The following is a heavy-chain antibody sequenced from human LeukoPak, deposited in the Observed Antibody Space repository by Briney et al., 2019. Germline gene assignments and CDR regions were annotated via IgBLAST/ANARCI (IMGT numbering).Heavy chain of an antibody. CDR2: IKQDGSEK. J-gene: IGHJ4*02. CDR3: ARITYYYDSSGYYYPYYFDY. Sequence: GGSLRLSCAASGFTFSSYWMSWVRQAPGKGLEWVANIKQDGSEKYYVDSVKGRFTISRDNAKNSLYLQMNSLRAEDTAVYYCARITYYYDSSGYYYPYYFDYWGQGTLVTVSS. CDR1: GFTFSSYW. V-gene: IGHV3-7*01. D-gene: IGHD3-22*01.